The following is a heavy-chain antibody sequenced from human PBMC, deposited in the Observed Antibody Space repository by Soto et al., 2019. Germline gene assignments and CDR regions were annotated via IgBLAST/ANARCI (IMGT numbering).Heavy chain of an antibody. CDR2: MTGDGRTT. CDR1: GFTFGDYW. J-gene: IGHJ4*02. V-gene: IGHV3-74*03. CDR3: ATAEVDY. Sequence: GGSLRLSCAASGFTFGDYWMHWVRQPPGKGPEWVSRMTGDGRTTQYADSVKGRFTASRDNAKSTLYLQMNSLRAEDAAVYYCATAEVDYWGPGTLVTVSS.